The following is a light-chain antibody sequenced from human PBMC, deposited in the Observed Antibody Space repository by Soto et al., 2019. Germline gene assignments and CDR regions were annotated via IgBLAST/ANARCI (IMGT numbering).Light chain of an antibody. Sequence: QSVLTQPPSASGTPGQRVTISCSGSSSNIGSNIVNWYQQVPGTAPKLLIYNNSQRPSGVPDRFSGSKSGTSASLAISGLQSEDEADYFCAAWDDSLNGHVFGTGTKLTVL. CDR2: NNS. V-gene: IGLV1-44*01. J-gene: IGLJ1*01. CDR3: AAWDDSLNGHV. CDR1: SSNIGSNI.